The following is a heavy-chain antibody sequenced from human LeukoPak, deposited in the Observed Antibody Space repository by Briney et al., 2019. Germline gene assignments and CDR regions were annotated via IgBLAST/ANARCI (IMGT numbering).Heavy chain of an antibody. CDR1: GFTFINYG. D-gene: IGHD3-22*01. CDR3: AREPDDYYDSSGYP. J-gene: IGHJ5*02. V-gene: IGHV3-21*01. CDR2: IGAGDTYI. Sequence: GGSLRLSCAASGFTFINYGINWVRQAPGKGLEWVSSIGAGDTYIYYADSLKGRFTISRDNAKNSVYLQMNSLRAEDTGVYYCAREPDDYYDSSGYPWGQGTLVTVSS.